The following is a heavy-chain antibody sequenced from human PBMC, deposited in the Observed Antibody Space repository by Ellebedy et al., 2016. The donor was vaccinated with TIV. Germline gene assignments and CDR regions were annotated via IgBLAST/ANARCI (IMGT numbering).Heavy chain of an antibody. CDR3: ARGRVRGTTLY. CDR1: GGSVSSGSYY. CDR2: IYYSGST. Sequence: GSLRLXXTVSGGSVSSGSYYWSWIRQPPGKGLEWIGYIYYSGSTNYNPSLKSRVTISVDTSKNQFSLKLSSVTAADTAVYYCARGRVRGTTLYWGQGTLVTVSS. V-gene: IGHV4-61*01. D-gene: IGHD3-10*01. J-gene: IGHJ4*02.